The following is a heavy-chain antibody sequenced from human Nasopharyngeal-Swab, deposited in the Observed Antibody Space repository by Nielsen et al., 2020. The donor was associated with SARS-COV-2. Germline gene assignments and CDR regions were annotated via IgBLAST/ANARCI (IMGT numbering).Heavy chain of an antibody. Sequence: LSLTCASSGFPFSGYGMSWVRQAPGKGLEWVSGIRDGGRSTYYADSVKGRFTVSRDNSKHILYLQMNSLRVEDTGLYYCAKGNNWNSFDFWGQGTLVTVSP. D-gene: IGHD5-24*01. CDR2: IRDGGRST. CDR1: GFPFSGYG. J-gene: IGHJ4*02. CDR3: AKGNNWNSFDF. V-gene: IGHV3-23*01.